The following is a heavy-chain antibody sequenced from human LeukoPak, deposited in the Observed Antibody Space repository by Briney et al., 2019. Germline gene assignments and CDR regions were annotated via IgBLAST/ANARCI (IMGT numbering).Heavy chain of an antibody. D-gene: IGHD1-14*01. CDR2: IYTSGST. CDR1: GGSISSGSYY. Sequence: SETLSLTCTVSGGSISSGSYYWSWIRQPAGKGLEWIGRIYTSGSTNYSPSLKSRVTISVDTSKNQFSLKLSSVTAADTAVYYCAREEFRGTYNGWGQGTLVTVSS. J-gene: IGHJ4*02. CDR3: AREEFRGTYNG. V-gene: IGHV4-61*02.